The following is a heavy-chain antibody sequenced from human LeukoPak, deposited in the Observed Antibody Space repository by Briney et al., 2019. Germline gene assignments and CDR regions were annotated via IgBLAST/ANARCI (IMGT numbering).Heavy chain of an antibody. CDR2: IKQDGSEK. D-gene: IGHD2-2*01. CDR1: GFTFSSYW. V-gene: IGHV3-7*01. CDR3: ARDDCSSISCYHNWFDP. J-gene: IGHJ5*02. Sequence: GGSLRLSCAASGFTFSSYWMSWVHQAPGKGLEWVANIKQDGSEKYYVDSVKGRFTISRDNAKNSLYLQMNSLRAEDTAVYYCARDDCSSISCYHNWFDPWGQGTLVTVSS.